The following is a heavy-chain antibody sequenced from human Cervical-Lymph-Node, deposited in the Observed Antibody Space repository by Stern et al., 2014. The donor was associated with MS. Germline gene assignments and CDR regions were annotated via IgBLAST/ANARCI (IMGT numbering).Heavy chain of an antibody. CDR2: MNPNSGDT. V-gene: IGHV1-8*01. CDR1: GYTFTSYD. D-gene: IGHD6-19*01. CDR3: ASSTSSAHYYYYGMDV. J-gene: IGHJ6*02. Sequence: VQLVESGAEVKKPGASVKVSCKASGYTFTSYDINWVRQATGQGLEWMGWMNPNSGDTGYPQKFQGRVTMTRKTSISTAYMELSSLRSEDTAVYYCASSTSSAHYYYYGMDVWGQGTTVTVSS.